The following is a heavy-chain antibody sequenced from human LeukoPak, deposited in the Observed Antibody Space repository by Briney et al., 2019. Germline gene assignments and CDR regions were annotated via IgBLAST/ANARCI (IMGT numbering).Heavy chain of an antibody. V-gene: IGHV4-61*05. CDR2: IYYGGST. CDR3: ARCRDHFDY. Sequence: PSETLSLTCTVSGGSISNSSYYWSWIRQPPGKGLEWIGFIYYGGSTNYNPSLKSRVTISVDTSKNQFSLRLSSVTAADTAVYYCARCRDHFDYWGQGTLVTVCS. J-gene: IGHJ4*02. D-gene: IGHD5-24*01. CDR1: GGSISNSSYY.